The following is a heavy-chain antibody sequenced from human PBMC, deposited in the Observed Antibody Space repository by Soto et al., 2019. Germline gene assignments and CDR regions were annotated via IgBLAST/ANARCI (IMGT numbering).Heavy chain of an antibody. CDR2: ISHSGST. Sequence: SETLSLTCAVSGGSISSGDYSLNWIRQPPGKGLEWIGYISHSGSTYYNPSLKSRLTISVDRSKSQFSLRLSSVTAADTAVYYCAREGCSSTSCYPPYYYYGMDVWGQGTTVTSP. J-gene: IGHJ6*02. CDR3: AREGCSSTSCYPPYYYYGMDV. D-gene: IGHD2-2*01. CDR1: GGSISSGDYS. V-gene: IGHV4-30-2*01.